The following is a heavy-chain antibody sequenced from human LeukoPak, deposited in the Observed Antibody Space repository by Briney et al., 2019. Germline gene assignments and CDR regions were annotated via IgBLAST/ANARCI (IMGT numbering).Heavy chain of an antibody. CDR3: ARETVDYSNFVGWFDP. J-gene: IGHJ5*02. CDR1: GDSISSYY. CDR2: IYTSVST. V-gene: IGHV4-4*09. Sequence: SETLSLTCTVSGDSISSYYWSWIRQPPGKGLEWIGYIYTSVSTNYNPSLTSRVTMSVDTSKNQFSLKLSSVTAADTAVYYCARETVDYSNFVGWFDPWGQGTLVSVAS. D-gene: IGHD4-11*01.